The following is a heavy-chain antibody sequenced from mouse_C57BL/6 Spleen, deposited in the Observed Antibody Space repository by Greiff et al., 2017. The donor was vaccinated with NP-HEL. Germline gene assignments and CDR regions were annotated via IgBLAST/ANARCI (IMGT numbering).Heavy chain of an antibody. CDR1: GFTFSSYA. V-gene: IGHV5-4*01. CDR2: ISDGGSYT. Sequence: EVQRVESGGGLVKPGGSLKLSCAASGFTFSSYAMSWVRQTPEKRLEWVATISDGGSYTSYPDNVKGRFTISRDNAKNNLYLQMSHLKSEDTAMYYCARDVITTRGYYFDYWGQGTTLTVSS. CDR3: ARDVITTRGYYFDY. D-gene: IGHD2-4*01. J-gene: IGHJ2*01.